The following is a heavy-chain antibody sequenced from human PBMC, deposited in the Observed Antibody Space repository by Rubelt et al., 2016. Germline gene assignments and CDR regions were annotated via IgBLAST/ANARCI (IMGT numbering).Heavy chain of an antibody. J-gene: IGHJ4*02. CDR3: ARHSSGDYYCPDY. D-gene: IGHD3-22*01. Sequence: EVQLVESGGGLVQPGGSLRLSCAASGFTFSSYWMSWVRQAPGKGLEWVANIKQDGREKYYVDSVKGRFTISRDNAKNSLYLQMNSLRAEDTAVYYCARHSSGDYYCPDYWGQGTLVTVSS. CDR1: GFTFSSYW. V-gene: IGHV3-7*05. CDR2: IKQDGREK.